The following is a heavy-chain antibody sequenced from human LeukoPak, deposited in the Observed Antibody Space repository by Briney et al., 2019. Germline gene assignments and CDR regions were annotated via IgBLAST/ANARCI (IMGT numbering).Heavy chain of an antibody. CDR3: ARGPSGYHNT. CDR1: GFTFSSYE. J-gene: IGHJ4*02. Sequence: PGGSLRLSCAVSGFTFSSYEMNWVRQAPGKGLEWVSYISSSGFNIYYADSVKGRFTISRDNAKNSLYLQMSSLRAEDTAVYYCARGPSGYHNTGGQGTLVTVSS. V-gene: IGHV3-48*03. CDR2: ISSSGFNI. D-gene: IGHD5-12*01.